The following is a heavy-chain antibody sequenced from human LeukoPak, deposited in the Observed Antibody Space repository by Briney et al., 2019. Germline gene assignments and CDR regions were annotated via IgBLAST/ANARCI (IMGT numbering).Heavy chain of an antibody. Sequence: PGGSLRLSCAASGFTFSSYWMHWVRQAPGKGLVWVSRINGDGSRTNNADSVKGRFTISRDNAKNTLYLQMNSLRAEDTAVYYCAKNGKGRFGESFDYWGQGTLVTVSS. J-gene: IGHJ4*02. D-gene: IGHD3-10*01. CDR3: AKNGKGRFGESFDY. CDR1: GFTFSSYW. V-gene: IGHV3-74*01. CDR2: INGDGSRT.